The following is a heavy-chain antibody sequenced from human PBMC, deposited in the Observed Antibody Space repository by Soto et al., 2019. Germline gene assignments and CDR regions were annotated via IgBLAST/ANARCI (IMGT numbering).Heavy chain of an antibody. CDR3: AKVGPSYYYGMDV. J-gene: IGHJ6*02. D-gene: IGHD1-26*01. Sequence: GGSLRLSCAASSFTFSDYEMNWVRQAPGKGLEWVSSISGSGRTIYHADSMRGRFAISRDNSKKSLYLQLNNLRVDDTAVYYCAKVGPSYYYGMDVWGQGTTVTVSS. V-gene: IGHV3-23*01. CDR2: ISGSGRTI. CDR1: SFTFSDYE.